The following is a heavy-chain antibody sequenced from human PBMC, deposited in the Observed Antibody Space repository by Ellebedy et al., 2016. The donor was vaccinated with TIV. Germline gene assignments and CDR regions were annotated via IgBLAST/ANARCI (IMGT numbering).Heavy chain of an antibody. Sequence: GGSLRLSXAASGFTFSSYAMSWVRQAPGKGLEWVSAISGSGGSTYYADSVKGRFTISRDNSKNTLYLQMNSLRAEDTAVYYCARDIVVVPAAIDLWLNYYYYYGMDVWGQGTTVTVSS. CDR2: ISGSGGST. CDR3: ARDIVVVPAAIDLWLNYYYYYGMDV. J-gene: IGHJ6*02. CDR1: GFTFSSYA. V-gene: IGHV3-23*01. D-gene: IGHD2-2*01.